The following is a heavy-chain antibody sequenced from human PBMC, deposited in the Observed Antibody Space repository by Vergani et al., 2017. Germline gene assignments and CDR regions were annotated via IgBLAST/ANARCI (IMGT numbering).Heavy chain of an antibody. CDR2: IYYSGST. CDR1: GGSISSGDYY. V-gene: IGHV4-30-4*01. Sequence: QVQLQESGPGLVKPSQTLSRTCTVSGGSISSGDYYWSWIRQPPGKGLEWIGYIYYSGSTYYNPSLKSRVTISVDTSKNQFSLKLSSVTAADTAVYYCARVRRDDSSGYYYYYGMDVWGQGTTVTVSS. CDR3: ARVRRDDSSGYYYYYGMDV. J-gene: IGHJ6*02. D-gene: IGHD3-22*01.